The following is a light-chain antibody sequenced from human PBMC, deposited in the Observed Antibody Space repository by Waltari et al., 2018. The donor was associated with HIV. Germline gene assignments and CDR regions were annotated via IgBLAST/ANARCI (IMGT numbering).Light chain of an antibody. CDR1: YIGSKN. Sequence: SYVLTQTPSVSLAPGKTARITCGGNYIGSKNVHWYQQKPGQAPGLVIYYDSDRPSGIPERFSGSNSGNTATLTISRVEAGDEADYYCQIWDSSLDHVLFGGGTKLTVL. V-gene: IGLV3-21*04. CDR3: QIWDSSLDHVL. CDR2: YDS. J-gene: IGLJ2*01.